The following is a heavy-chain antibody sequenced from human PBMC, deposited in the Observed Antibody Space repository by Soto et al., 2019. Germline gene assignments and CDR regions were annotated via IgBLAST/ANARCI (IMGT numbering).Heavy chain of an antibody. J-gene: IGHJ4*02. Sequence: SETLSLTCTVSGGSISSGGYYWSWIRQHPVKGLEWIGYIYYSGSTYYNPSLKSRVTISVDTSKNQFSLKLSSVTAADTAVYYCARDQQGEVFDYWGQGTLVTVSS. V-gene: IGHV4-31*03. CDR1: GGSISSGGYY. D-gene: IGHD3-16*01. CDR2: IYYSGST. CDR3: ARDQQGEVFDY.